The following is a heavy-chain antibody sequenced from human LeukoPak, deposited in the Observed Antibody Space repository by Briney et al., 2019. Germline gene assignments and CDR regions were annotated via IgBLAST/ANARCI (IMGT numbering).Heavy chain of an antibody. V-gene: IGHV3-43*01. D-gene: IGHD2-2*01. Sequence: GGSLRLSCAASGFTFDDYTMHWVRQAPGKGLEWVSLISWDGGSTYYADSVKGRFTISRDNSKNSLYLQMNSLRTEDTALYYCAKDGVPAATNYMDVWGKGTTVTVSS. CDR3: AKDGVPAATNYMDV. CDR2: ISWDGGST. J-gene: IGHJ6*03. CDR1: GFTFDDYT.